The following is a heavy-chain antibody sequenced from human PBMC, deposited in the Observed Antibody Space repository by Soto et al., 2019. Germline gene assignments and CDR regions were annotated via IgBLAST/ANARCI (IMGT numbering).Heavy chain of an antibody. V-gene: IGHV3-30*18. D-gene: IGHD3-22*01. CDR2: ISYDGSNK. J-gene: IGHJ4*02. Sequence: QVQLVESGGGVVQPGRSLRLSCAASGFTFSSYGMHWVRQAPGKGLEWVAVISYDGSNKYYADYVKGRFTISRDNSKKALYLQRNSLRAEDTAVYYCAKDLNHYYDSSGYYAGDYWGQGTLVTVSS. CDR1: GFTFSSYG. CDR3: AKDLNHYYDSSGYYAGDY.